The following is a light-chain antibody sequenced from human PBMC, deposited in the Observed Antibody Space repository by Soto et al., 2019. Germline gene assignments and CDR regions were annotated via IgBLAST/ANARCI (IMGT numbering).Light chain of an antibody. CDR1: SSDVGGYNY. CDR2: EVT. J-gene: IGLJ1*01. V-gene: IGLV2-8*01. CDR3: SSYAATNNYV. Sequence: QSVLTQPPSASGSPGQSVAISCTGTSSDVGGYNYVSWYQQHPDKAPRLLIYEVTKRPSDIPDRFSGSKSGNTASLAVSGLQAEDEADYYCSSYAATNNYVFGTGTKV.